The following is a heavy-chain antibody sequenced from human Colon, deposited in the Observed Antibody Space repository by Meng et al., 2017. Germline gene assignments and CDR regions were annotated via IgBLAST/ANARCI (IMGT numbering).Heavy chain of an antibody. V-gene: IGHV3-33*01. CDR1: GFSFSTYG. J-gene: IGHJ4*02. CDR2: IWFDGSNK. CDR3: ERGATPENFDY. Sequence: VDLVELGGDLVQPGRSLTLSCVASGFSFSTYGMHWVRQAPGKGLEWVAIIWFDGSNKYYGDSVKGRFTISRDNSKNTLYLQMNSLRVEDTAVYYCERGATPENFDYWGQGTLVTVSS.